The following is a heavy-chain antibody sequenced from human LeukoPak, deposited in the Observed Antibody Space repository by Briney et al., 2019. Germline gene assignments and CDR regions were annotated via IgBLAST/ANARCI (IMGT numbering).Heavy chain of an antibody. CDR1: GGSISPYF. CDR3: ARDDSRGVTNFDP. V-gene: IGHV4-59*01. Sequence: SETLSLTCTVSGGSISPYFWSWFRQPPGKGLEWIGYISYTGSTIYSPSLKSRVTISVDTSKNQFSLQLTSVTAADTAVYYCARDDSRGVTNFDPWGQGTLVTVSS. CDR2: ISYTGST. J-gene: IGHJ5*02. D-gene: IGHD3-10*01.